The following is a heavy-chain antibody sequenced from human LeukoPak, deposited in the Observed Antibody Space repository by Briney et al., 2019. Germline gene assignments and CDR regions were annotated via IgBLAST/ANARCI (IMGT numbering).Heavy chain of an antibody. V-gene: IGHV4-59*01. D-gene: IGHD6-13*01. Sequence: SETLSLTCSVSGGSISTYYWSWIRQPPGKGLEWIGCVSYSGTTKYSPSLKSRVTISVDTSKNQFSLKLTSVTAADTAVYFCARGKYSSSWSFFESWGQGTLVTVSS. CDR2: VSYSGTT. CDR1: GGSISTYY. CDR3: ARGKYSSSWSFFES. J-gene: IGHJ4*02.